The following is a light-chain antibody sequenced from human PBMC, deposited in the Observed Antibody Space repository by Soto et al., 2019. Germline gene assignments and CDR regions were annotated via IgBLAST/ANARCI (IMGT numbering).Light chain of an antibody. V-gene: IGKV3-20*01. J-gene: IGKJ5*01. CDR3: QQYGSSPIT. Sequence: IVLTQSPGTLSLSPGERGTLSCRASQAINNNVAWYQLKDGQVPRLLIYGASSRATGIPDRFSGSGSGTDFTLTISRLEPEDFAVYYCQQYGSSPITFGQGTLLEIK. CDR2: GAS. CDR1: QAINNN.